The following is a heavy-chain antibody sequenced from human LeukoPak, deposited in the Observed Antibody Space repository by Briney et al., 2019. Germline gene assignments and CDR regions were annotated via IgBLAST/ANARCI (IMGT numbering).Heavy chain of an antibody. CDR2: ISFDGRTK. CDR3: AKDLNTAPDY. D-gene: IGHD5-18*01. Sequence: GGSLRLSCTASKFTFSNYGMQWVRQAPGKGLEWVAVISFDGRTKYYADSVKGRFTLSRDNSRNTLDLQMNSLGPEDTAVYYCAKDLNTAPDYWGQGTLVPVSS. J-gene: IGHJ4*02. CDR1: KFTFSNYG. V-gene: IGHV3-30*18.